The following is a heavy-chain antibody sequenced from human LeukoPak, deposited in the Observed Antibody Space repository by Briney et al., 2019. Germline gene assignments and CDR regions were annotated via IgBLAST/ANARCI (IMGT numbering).Heavy chain of an antibody. J-gene: IGHJ6*02. V-gene: IGHV4-34*01. D-gene: IGHD3-10*01. Sequence: KPSETLSLTCAVYGGSFSGYYWSWIRQPPGKGLEWIGEINHSGSTNYNPSLKSRVTISVDTSKNQFSLKLSSVTAADTAVYYCARRGLSGTMVRGVIQGGYYYYYGMDVWGQGTTVTVSS. CDR2: INHSGST. CDR1: GGSFSGYY. CDR3: ARRGLSGTMVRGVIQGGYYYYYGMDV.